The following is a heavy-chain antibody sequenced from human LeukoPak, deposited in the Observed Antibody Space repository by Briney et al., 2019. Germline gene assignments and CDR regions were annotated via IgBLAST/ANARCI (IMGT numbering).Heavy chain of an antibody. D-gene: IGHD3-10*01. CDR1: GFIFSAHE. CDR3: ARMDNVLLRSYFQH. J-gene: IGHJ1*01. V-gene: IGHV3-48*03. CDR2: ISSNGKSR. Sequence: KTGGSLRLSCEVSGFIFSAHEMNWVRQAPGKGLEWISYISSNGKSRYYADSVKGRFTISRDNAKNSLFLQMNGLRDEDTAVYYCARMDNVLLRSYFQHWGQGTLVTVSS.